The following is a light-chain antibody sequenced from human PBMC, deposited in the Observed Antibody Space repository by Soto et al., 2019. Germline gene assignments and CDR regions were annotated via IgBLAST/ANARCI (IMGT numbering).Light chain of an antibody. CDR1: QSVGSL. CDR3: QQYNEWPIT. CDR2: RAS. J-gene: IGKJ5*01. V-gene: IGKV3-15*01. Sequence: EIVITQSPATLSVSPGERATLSCMASQSVGSLLAWYQQKPGQAPRLLIYRASTRATGISGSFSGSGSGTEFTLTITSLQSEDFAVYYCQQYNEWPITFGQGTRLEIK.